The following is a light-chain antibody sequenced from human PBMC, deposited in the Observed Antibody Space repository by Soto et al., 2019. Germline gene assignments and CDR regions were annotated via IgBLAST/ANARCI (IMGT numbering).Light chain of an antibody. CDR1: SSNIASNY. Sequence: QSVLTQPPSASGTPGQRVTISCSGSSSNIASNYVYWYQQLPGTAPKLLIYSNSQRPSGVPDRFSASKSGTSASLAISGLQSEDEAEYYCAAWDDSLNGYVFGPGTKLTVL. J-gene: IGLJ1*01. V-gene: IGLV1-44*01. CDR3: AAWDDSLNGYV. CDR2: SNS.